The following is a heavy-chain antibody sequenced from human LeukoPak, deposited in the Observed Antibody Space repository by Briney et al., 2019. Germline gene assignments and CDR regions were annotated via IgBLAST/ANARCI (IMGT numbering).Heavy chain of an antibody. CDR2: INPNSGGT. CDR3: ARDTGPIAVAGTWFDP. Sequence: ASVKVSCKASGYTFTGYYMHWVRQAPGQGLEWMGWINPNSGGTNYAQKFQGRVTMTRDTSISTAYMELSRLRSDDTAVYYCARDTGPIAVAGTWFDPWGQGTLVTVSS. J-gene: IGHJ5*02. V-gene: IGHV1-2*02. D-gene: IGHD6-19*01. CDR1: GYTFTGYY.